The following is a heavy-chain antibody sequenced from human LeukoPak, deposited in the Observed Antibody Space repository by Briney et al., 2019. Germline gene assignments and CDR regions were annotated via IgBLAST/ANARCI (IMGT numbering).Heavy chain of an antibody. CDR2: INPNSGGT. Sequence: ASVKVSCKASGYTFTGYYMHWVRQAPGQGLERMGRINPNSGGTNYAQKFQGRVTMTRDTSISTAYMELSRLRPDDTAVYYCARVKGAAAGLKHGYFDYWGQGTLVTVSS. CDR1: GYTFTGYY. D-gene: IGHD6-13*01. CDR3: ARVKGAAAGLKHGYFDY. J-gene: IGHJ4*02. V-gene: IGHV1-2*06.